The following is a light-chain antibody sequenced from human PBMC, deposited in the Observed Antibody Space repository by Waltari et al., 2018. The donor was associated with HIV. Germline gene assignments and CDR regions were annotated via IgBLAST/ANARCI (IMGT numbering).Light chain of an antibody. Sequence: QSALTQPASVSGSPGQSVTISCTGTSSDVGAYNYVSWYQQHPVKVPKLMIYQVRNRPSGISDRFSGSKSGNTASLIISGLQAEDEADYYCTSQTDRGTFVFGPGTKVTVL. CDR3: TSQTDRGTFV. J-gene: IGLJ1*01. CDR2: QVR. CDR1: SSDVGAYNY. V-gene: IGLV2-14*01.